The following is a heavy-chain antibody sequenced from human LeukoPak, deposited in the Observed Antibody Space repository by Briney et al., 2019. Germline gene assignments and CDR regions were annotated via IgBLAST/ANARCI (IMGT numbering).Heavy chain of an antibody. V-gene: IGHV1-2*04. CDR2: INPNSGGT. J-gene: IGHJ6*02. Sequence: ASVKVSCKASGGTFSSYAISWVRQAPGQGLEWMGWINPNSGGTNYAQKFQGWVTMTRDTSISTAYMELSRLRSDDTAVYYCAREIVGATPDYGMDVWGQGTTVTVSS. CDR1: GGTFSSYA. CDR3: AREIVGATPDYGMDV. D-gene: IGHD1-26*01.